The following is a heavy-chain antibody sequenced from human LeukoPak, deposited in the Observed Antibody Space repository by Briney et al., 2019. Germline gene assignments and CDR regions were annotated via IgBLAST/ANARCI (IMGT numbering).Heavy chain of an antibody. CDR2: IYYSGSS. Sequence: SETLSLTCSVSGGSISSYYWSWIRQPPGKGLEWIGYIYYSGSSNKNPSLKSRVTISIDTSKNQFSLRLSSVTAADTAVYYCAGAYDFWSGPSDYWGQGILVTVSS. D-gene: IGHD3-3*01. J-gene: IGHJ4*02. CDR1: GGSISSYY. CDR3: AGAYDFWSGPSDY. V-gene: IGHV4-59*01.